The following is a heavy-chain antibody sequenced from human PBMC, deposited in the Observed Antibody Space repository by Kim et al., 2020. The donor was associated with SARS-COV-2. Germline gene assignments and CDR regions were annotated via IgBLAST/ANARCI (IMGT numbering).Heavy chain of an antibody. J-gene: IGHJ4*02. V-gene: IGHV3-11*01. D-gene: IGHD6-13*01. CDR3: ATTTANTAAGVEFDY. Sequence: DAWKARFTISRNNAKNSLYLPMNSLRVEATAVYYCATTTANTAAGVEFDYWGQGTLVTVSS.